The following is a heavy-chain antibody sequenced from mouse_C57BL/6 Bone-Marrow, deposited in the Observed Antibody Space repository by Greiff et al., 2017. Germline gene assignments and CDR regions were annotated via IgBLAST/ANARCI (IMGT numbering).Heavy chain of an antibody. J-gene: IGHJ4*01. V-gene: IGHV1-9*01. Sequence: VMLVESGAELMKPGASVKISCKATGYTFSSYWIEWVKQRPGHGLEWIGEILPGSGSTNYNEKFKGKATFTAETSSNTAYMQLSSLTSEDSAVYYCAHTVVETYYAMDYWGQGTSVTVSS. CDR2: ILPGSGST. CDR3: AHTVVETYYAMDY. D-gene: IGHD1-1*01. CDR1: GYTFSSYW.